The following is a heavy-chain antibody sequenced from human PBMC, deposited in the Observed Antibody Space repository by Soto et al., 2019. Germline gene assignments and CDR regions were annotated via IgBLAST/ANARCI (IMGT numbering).Heavy chain of an antibody. CDR3: ARTVGYYYGMDV. V-gene: IGHV1-3*01. CDR1: GYTFTSYA. D-gene: IGHD4-17*01. J-gene: IGHJ6*02. CDR2: INAGNGNT. Sequence: QVQLVQSGAEVKKPGASVKVSCKASGYTFTSYAMHWVRQAPGQRLEWMEWINAGNGNTKYSQKFQGRVTITRDTSASTAYMELSSLRSEDTAVYYCARTVGYYYGMDVWGQGTTVTVSS.